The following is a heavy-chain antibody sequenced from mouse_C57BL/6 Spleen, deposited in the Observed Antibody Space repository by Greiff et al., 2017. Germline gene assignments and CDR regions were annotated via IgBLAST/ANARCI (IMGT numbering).Heavy chain of an antibody. J-gene: IGHJ4*01. V-gene: IGHV1-85*01. CDR2: IYPSDGST. CDR3: ASELRRSLYTMDY. Sequence: VQLQQSGPELVKPGASVKLSCKASGYTFTSYDIHWVKQRPGQGLEWIGWIYPSDGSTKYNEKFKGKATLTVDTSSSTADMELHSLTSEDSAVDFCASELRRSLYTMDYWGQGTSVTVSS. CDR1: GYTFTSYD. D-gene: IGHD1-1*01.